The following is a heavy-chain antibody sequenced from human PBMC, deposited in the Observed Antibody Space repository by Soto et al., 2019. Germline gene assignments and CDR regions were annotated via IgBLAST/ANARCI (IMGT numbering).Heavy chain of an antibody. CDR2: IGTSTSTT. V-gene: IGHV3-48*01. J-gene: IGHJ4*02. Sequence: PGGSLRLSCAASGLTFSSYSIHWVRQAPEKGLEWVSYIGTSTSTTYYADSVKGRFTISRDNAKNSLFLQMNGLRAEDTAVYYCARALQTYTSGPLGFWGQGTRVTVSS. CDR3: ARALQTYTSGPLGF. CDR1: GLTFSSYS. D-gene: IGHD6-19*01.